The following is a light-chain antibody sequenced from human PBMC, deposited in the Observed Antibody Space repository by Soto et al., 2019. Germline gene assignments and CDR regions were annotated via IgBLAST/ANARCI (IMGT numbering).Light chain of an antibody. CDR1: QSVSNN. V-gene: IGKV3-15*01. J-gene: IGKJ4*01. CDR2: GAS. CDR3: QQYTTWPLT. Sequence: EIVMTQSPATLSVSPGERATLSCRASQSVSNNLAWYQQKPGQAPSLLIYGASTRATAIPARFSGSGSGTEFTLTISSLQSEDFAVYYCQQYTTWPLTFGGGTKVEIK.